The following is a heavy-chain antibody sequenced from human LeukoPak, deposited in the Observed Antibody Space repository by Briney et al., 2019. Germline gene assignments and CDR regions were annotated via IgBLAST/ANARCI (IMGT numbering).Heavy chain of an antibody. J-gene: IGHJ3*02. V-gene: IGHV4-34*01. Sequence: SETLSLTCAVYGGSFSGYYWSWIRQPPGKGLEWIGEINHSGSTNYNPSLKSRVTISVDTSKNQFSLKLSSVTAADTAVYYCARYVVGYGDYVEAFDIWGQGTMVTVSS. CDR3: ARYVVGYGDYVEAFDI. CDR2: INHSGST. D-gene: IGHD4-17*01. CDR1: GGSFSGYY.